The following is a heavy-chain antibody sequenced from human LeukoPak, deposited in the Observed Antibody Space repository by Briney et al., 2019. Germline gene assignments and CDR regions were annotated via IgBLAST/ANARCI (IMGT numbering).Heavy chain of an antibody. J-gene: IGHJ6*02. V-gene: IGHV1-8*01. CDR1: EYTFTTYD. CDR2: MNPKSGNT. CDR3: ARRNSAQRPPRTMDV. Sequence: ASVKVSCKASEYTFTTYDINWVRQATGQGLEWMGWMNPKSGNTGYAQKFQGRVTMTRNTSISTAYMELSSLRSEGTAVYYCARRNSAQRPPRTMDVWGQGTTVTVSS. D-gene: IGHD6-25*01.